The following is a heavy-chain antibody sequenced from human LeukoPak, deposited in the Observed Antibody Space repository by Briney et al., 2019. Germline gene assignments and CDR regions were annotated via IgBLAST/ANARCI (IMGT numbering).Heavy chain of an antibody. Sequence: GASVKVSCKASGYTFTNYAINWVRQAPGQGLEWMGRINTNTGNPMYAQGFTGRFVFSLDTSVSTAYLQISSLQAEDTAIYYCARVLDYWGQGTLVTVSS. CDR2: INTNTGNP. J-gene: IGHJ4*02. CDR3: ARVLDY. V-gene: IGHV7-4-1*02. CDR1: GYTFTNYA.